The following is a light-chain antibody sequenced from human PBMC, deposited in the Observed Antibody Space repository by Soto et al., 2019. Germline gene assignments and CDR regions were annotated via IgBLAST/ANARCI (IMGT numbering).Light chain of an antibody. CDR3: QQYHSSPLT. V-gene: IGKV3-20*01. CDR2: AAS. Sequence: EIVLTQSPATLSLSPGERATLSCRASQSISTYLAWYQQKPGQAPRLLIYAASNRATGIPARFSGSGSGTDFTLTISRLEPEDFALYFCQQYHSSPLTFGQGTKVDIK. CDR1: QSISTY. J-gene: IGKJ1*01.